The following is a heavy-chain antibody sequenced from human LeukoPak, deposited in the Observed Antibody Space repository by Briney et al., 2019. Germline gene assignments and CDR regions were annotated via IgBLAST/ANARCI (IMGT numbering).Heavy chain of an antibody. V-gene: IGHV3-48*02. CDR3: ARAGGSTVSHSDY. D-gene: IGHD4-17*01. J-gene: IGHJ4*02. Sequence: GGDLRLSCAASGFTFSSYSMNWVRQAPGKGREWVSHITASGTAIFYADSVKGGFTISRDNAKNSLYLQMNSLRDEDTAVYYCARAGGSTVSHSDYWGQGTLVTVSS. CDR1: GFTFSSYS. CDR2: ITASGTAI.